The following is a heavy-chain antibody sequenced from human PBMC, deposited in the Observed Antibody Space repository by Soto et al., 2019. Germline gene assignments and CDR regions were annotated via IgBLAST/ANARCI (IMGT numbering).Heavy chain of an antibody. V-gene: IGHV3-23*01. J-gene: IGHJ6*03. CDR2: IGVDGLNA. Sequence: VVSLVLACTASVFIFITGGIGLFLQTPGNGVEWVSTIGVDGLNANYLDFVQGLFTVSRDNSRNTLSLQMDNLRAWDMAVYYCAGAYVRLNSLNNKYYPFGMDVSGKGTTVT. D-gene: IGHD3-16*01. CDR1: VFIFITGG. CDR3: AGAYVRLNSLNNKYYPFGMDV.